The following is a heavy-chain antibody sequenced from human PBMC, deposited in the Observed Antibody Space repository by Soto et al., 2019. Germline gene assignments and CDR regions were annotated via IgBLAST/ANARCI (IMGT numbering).Heavy chain of an antibody. V-gene: IGHV1-69*01. J-gene: IGHJ5*02. CDR2: IIPIFGTA. D-gene: IGHD3-10*01. CDR1: GGTFSSYA. CDR3: AGGGRITMVRGVIPPPTRFDP. Sequence: QVQLVQSGAEVKKPGSSVKVSCKASGGTFSSYAISWVRQAPGQGLEWMGGIIPIFGTANYAQKFQGRVTIPSDESSNTAYMELSSLRSEDTAVYYCAGGGRITMVRGVIPPPTRFDPWGQGTLVTVSS.